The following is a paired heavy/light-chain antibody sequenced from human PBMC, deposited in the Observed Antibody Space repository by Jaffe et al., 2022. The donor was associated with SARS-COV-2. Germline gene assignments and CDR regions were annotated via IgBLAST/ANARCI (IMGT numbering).Heavy chain of an antibody. Sequence: EVQLLESGGGLVQPGGSLRLSCAASGFTFSTYAMSWVRQAPGKGLEWVSVISGSGAGTYYADSVKGRFTISRDNSKNTVYLQMNSLRADDTAVYYCVKEYGTAVGGWYFDLWGRGTLVTVSS. CDR3: VKEYGTAVGGWYFDL. D-gene: IGHD3-16*01. CDR2: ISGSGAGT. J-gene: IGHJ2*01. V-gene: IGHV3-23*01. CDR1: GFTFSTYA.
Light chain of an antibody. CDR2: LNSDGSH. V-gene: IGLV4-69*02. Sequence: QLVLTQSPSASASLGASVKLTCTLSSGHSNYAIAWHQQQPEKGPRFVMKLNSDGSHIKGDGIPDRFSGSSSGAERYLTISSLQSEDEADYYCQTWDSGIRVFGTGTKVTVL. J-gene: IGLJ1*01. CDR3: QTWDSGIRV. CDR1: SGHSNYA.